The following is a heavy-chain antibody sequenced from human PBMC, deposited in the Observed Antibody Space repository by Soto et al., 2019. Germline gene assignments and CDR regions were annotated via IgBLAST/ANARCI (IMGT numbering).Heavy chain of an antibody. J-gene: IGHJ3*02. CDR2: INPSGGST. CDR1: GYTFTSYY. Sequence: QVQLVQSGAEVKKPGASVKVSCKASGYTFTSYYMHWVRQAPGQGLEWMGIINPSGGSTSYAQKFQGRVTMTRDTSTSTVYMELSSLRSEDTAVYYCASRYCSGGSCYGGAFDIWGQGTMVTVSS. CDR3: ASRYCSGGSCYGGAFDI. D-gene: IGHD2-15*01. V-gene: IGHV1-46*01.